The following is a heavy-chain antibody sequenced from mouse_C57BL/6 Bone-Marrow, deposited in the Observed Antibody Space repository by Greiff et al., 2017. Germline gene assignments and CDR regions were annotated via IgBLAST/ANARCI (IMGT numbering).Heavy chain of an antibody. V-gene: IGHV1-82*01. CDR1: GYAFSSSW. D-gene: IGHD3-2*02. CDR3: ARGGTAQATYYFDY. CDR2: IYPGDGDT. Sequence: VQLQQSGPELVKPGASVKISCKASGYAFSSSWMNWVKQRPGKGLDWIGRIYPGDGDTNYNGKFKGKATLTADKSSSTAYMQLSSLTSEDSAVYFCARGGTAQATYYFDYWGQGTTLTVSS. J-gene: IGHJ2*01.